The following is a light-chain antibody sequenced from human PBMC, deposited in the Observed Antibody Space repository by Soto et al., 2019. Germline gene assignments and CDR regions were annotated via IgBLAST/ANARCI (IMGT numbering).Light chain of an antibody. V-gene: IGKV3-20*01. Sequence: EIVLTQFPDTLSLSPGERATLSCGASQSVSSSSLAWYQQKRGQAPRLLIHGASSRATGIPDRFSGSGSGTDFTLTISRLEPEDFAVYYCQQYGSSPRMFGQGTKVEVK. CDR1: QSVSSSS. CDR3: QQYGSSPRM. J-gene: IGKJ1*01. CDR2: GAS.